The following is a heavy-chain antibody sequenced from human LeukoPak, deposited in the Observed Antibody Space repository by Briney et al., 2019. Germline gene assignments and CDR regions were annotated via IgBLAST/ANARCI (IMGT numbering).Heavy chain of an antibody. CDR2: IKQDGSKK. Sequence: GGSLRLSCAASGFPFSSYWMTWVHQAPGKGLEWVANIKQDGSKKSYVDSVKGRFTISRDNAKNSLYLQMNSLRAEDTAIYYCTRVGYIDEGIDYWGQGTLVTVSS. CDR3: TRVGYIDEGIDY. D-gene: IGHD5-24*01. CDR1: GFPFSSYW. V-gene: IGHV3-7*04. J-gene: IGHJ4*02.